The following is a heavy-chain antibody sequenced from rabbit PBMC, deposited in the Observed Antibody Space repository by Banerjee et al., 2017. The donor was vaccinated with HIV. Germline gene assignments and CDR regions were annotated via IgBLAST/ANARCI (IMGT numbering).Heavy chain of an antibody. J-gene: IGHJ3*01. CDR2: IYTSSGST. CDR1: GFSFSSSYW. V-gene: IGHV1S40*01. CDR3: ARGPGGTNVGYAITRLDL. Sequence: QSLEESGGDLVKPGASLTLTCTASGFSFSSSYWICWVRQAPGKGLELIACIYTSSGSTYYASWAKGRFTVSKTSSTTVTLQMTSLTAADTATYFCARGPGGTNVGYAITRLDLWGQGTLVTVS. D-gene: IGHD6-1*01.